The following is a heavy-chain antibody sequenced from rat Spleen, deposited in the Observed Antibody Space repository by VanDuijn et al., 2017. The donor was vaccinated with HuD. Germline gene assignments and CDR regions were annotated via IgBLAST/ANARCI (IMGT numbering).Heavy chain of an antibody. Sequence: EVQLVESGGGLVQPGRSLKLSCAASGFTFSDYGVDWVRQAPKKGLAWVATIIYDGSRTYYRDFVKGRFSISRDNSKSTLYLQLDSLRSEDKATYYCATRDGGYPHWGQGVMVTVSS. D-gene: IGHD1-11*01. CDR1: GFTFSDYG. J-gene: IGHJ2*01. CDR3: ATRDGGYPH. V-gene: IGHV5S10*01. CDR2: IIYDGSRT.